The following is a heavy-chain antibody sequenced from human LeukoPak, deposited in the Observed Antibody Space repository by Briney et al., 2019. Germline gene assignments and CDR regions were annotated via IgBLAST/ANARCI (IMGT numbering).Heavy chain of an antibody. J-gene: IGHJ4*02. V-gene: IGHV3-7*01. Sequence: AGGSLRLSCAASGFSLSAYWMTWVRQAPGKGLEWVANINRDGSQKNHVDSVKGRFTISRDNAKNSLYLQMNSLRAEDTAVYYCARVHKDDIVLMVYALTFDYWGQGTLVTVSS. CDR1: GFSLSAYW. CDR3: ARVHKDDIVLMVYALTFDY. CDR2: INRDGSQK. D-gene: IGHD2-8*01.